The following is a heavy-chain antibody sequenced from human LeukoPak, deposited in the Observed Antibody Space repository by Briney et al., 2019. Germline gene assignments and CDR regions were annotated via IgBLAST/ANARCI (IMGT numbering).Heavy chain of an antibody. D-gene: IGHD3-10*01. CDR2: IKSKTDGGTT. V-gene: IGHV3-15*01. CDR3: ARLFPNRGSGIDY. CDR1: GFTFSNAW. Sequence: PGGSLRLSCAASGFTFSNAWMSWVRQAPGKGLEWVGRIKSKTDGGTTDYAAPVKGRFTISRDDSKNTLYLQMNSLRAEDTAVYYCARLFPNRGSGIDYWGQGTLVTVSS. J-gene: IGHJ4*02.